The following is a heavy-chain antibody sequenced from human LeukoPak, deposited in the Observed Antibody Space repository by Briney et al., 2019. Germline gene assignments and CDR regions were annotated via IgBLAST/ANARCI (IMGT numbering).Heavy chain of an antibody. J-gene: IGHJ4*02. V-gene: IGHV1-2*02. CDR2: INPNSGGT. CDR3: ARENSSSWHFDY. D-gene: IGHD6-13*01. Sequence: ASVKVSCKASGYTFTGYYMHWVRQAPGQVLEWMGWINPNSGGTNYAQKFQGRVTMTRDTSISTAYMELSRLRSDDTAVYYCARENSSSWHFDYWGQGTLVTVSS. CDR1: GYTFTGYY.